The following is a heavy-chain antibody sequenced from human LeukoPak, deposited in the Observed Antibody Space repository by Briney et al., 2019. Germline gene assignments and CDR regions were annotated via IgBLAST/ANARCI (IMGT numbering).Heavy chain of an antibody. CDR2: ISGSGYTT. CDR3: AKDGPNDRGYSYGWSYYFDY. D-gene: IGHD5-18*01. V-gene: IGHV3-23*01. J-gene: IGHJ4*02. Sequence: GGSLRLPCAASGFPFSSYAMSWVRQAPGKGLEWVSGISGSGYTTYYADSVKGRFTISRDNSKNTLYLQMNSLRAEDTAVYYCAKDGPNDRGYSYGWSYYFDYWGQGTLVTVSS. CDR1: GFPFSSYA.